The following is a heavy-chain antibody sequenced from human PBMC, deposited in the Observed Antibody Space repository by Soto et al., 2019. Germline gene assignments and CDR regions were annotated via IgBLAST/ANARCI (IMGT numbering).Heavy chain of an antibody. V-gene: IGHV3-7*01. CDR2: IKQDGSQK. CDR1: GLTFSNSW. CDR3: ARDGGYSGFDFFDY. D-gene: IGHD5-12*01. J-gene: IGHJ4*02. Sequence: GGSLRLSCEVSGLTFSNSWMSWVRQAPGKGLEWVANIKQDGSQKYYVDSVKGRFTISRDNAKKSLYLQMNTLRAEDTAVYYCARDGGYSGFDFFDYWGQGTLVTVSS.